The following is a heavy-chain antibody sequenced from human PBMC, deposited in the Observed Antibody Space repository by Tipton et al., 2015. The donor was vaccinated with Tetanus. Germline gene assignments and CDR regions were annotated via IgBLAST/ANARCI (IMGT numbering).Heavy chain of an antibody. D-gene: IGHD6-19*01. CDR2: INPNSGDT. J-gene: IGHJ6*02. CDR1: GYTFSGFY. CDR3: ARDSPRWLVSSYYFGMDV. Sequence: QSGPEVKKPGASVKVSCKTSGYTFSGFYMHWVRQAPGQGLEWMGWINPNSGDTNYAQKLQGRVTMTTDTSTSTAYMELRSLRSDDSAVYSCARDSPRWLVSSYYFGMDVRGQGTPVTVSS. V-gene: IGHV1-2*02.